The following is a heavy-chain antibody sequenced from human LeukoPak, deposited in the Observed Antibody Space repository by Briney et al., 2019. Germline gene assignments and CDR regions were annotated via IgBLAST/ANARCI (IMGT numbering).Heavy chain of an antibody. D-gene: IGHD5-12*01. V-gene: IGHV3-23*01. CDR2: ISGSGGST. CDR1: GFTFSSYA. CDR3: AKDVGYSGYDCPDY. Sequence: PGASLRLSCAASGFTFSSYAMSWVRQAPGKGLEWVSAISGSGGSTYYADSAKGRFTISRDNSKNTLYLQMNSLRAEDTAVYYCAKDVGYSGYDCPDYWGQGTLVTVSS. J-gene: IGHJ4*02.